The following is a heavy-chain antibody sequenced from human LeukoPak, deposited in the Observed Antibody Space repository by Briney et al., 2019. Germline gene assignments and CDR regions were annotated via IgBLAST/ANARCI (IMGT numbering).Heavy chain of an antibody. CDR2: IYYSGST. V-gene: IGHV4-30-4*01. D-gene: IGHD2/OR15-2a*01. Sequence: PPETLSLTCTVSGGSISSGDYYWSWIRQPPGKGLEWIGYIYYSGSTYYNPSLKSRVTISVDTSKNQFSLKLSSVTAADTAVYYCARGNRARTFDYWGQGTLVTVSS. CDR1: GGSISSGDYY. CDR3: ARGNRARTFDY. J-gene: IGHJ4*02.